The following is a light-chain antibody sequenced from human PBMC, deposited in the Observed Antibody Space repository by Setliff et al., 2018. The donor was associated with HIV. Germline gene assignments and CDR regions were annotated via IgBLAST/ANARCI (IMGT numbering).Light chain of an antibody. CDR3: SSYTSSSTLVV. CDR1: SSDIGDYES. J-gene: IGLJ2*01. Sequence: QSALTQPASVSGSPGQSITISCTGSSSDIGDYESVSWYQQRPGKVPKLMIYDVRNRPSGVSNRFSGSKSGNTASLTISGLQAEDEADYYCSSYTSSSTLVVFGGGTKVTV. CDR2: DVR. V-gene: IGLV2-14*03.